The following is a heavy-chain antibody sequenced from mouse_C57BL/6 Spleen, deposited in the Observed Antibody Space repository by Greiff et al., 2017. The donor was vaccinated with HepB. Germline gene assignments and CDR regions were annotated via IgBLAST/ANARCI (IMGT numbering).Heavy chain of an antibody. D-gene: IGHD1-1*01. CDR3: ARREIRYYGSSLWYAMDY. CDR2: FHPYNDDT. Sequence: QVHLKQSGAELVKPGASVKMSCKASGYTFTTYPIEWVKQNHGKSLEWIGNFHPYNDDTKYNEKFKGKATLTVEKSSSTVYLELSRLTSDDSAVYYCARREIRYYGSSLWYAMDYWGQGTSVTVSS. CDR1: GYTFTTYP. J-gene: IGHJ4*01. V-gene: IGHV1-47*01.